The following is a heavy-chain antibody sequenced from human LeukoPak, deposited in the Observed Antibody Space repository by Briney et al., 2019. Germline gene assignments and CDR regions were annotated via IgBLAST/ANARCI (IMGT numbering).Heavy chain of an antibody. J-gene: IGHJ3*02. V-gene: IGHV4-39*01. CDR1: GGSISSSSLY. CDR3: ARNASSLGAGAFDI. Sequence: SETLSLTCTVPGGSISSSSLYWDWIRQPPGKGLEWIGTVYYSGSTYYNPSLKSRVTISVDTSKNQFSLRLSSVTAADTALYYCARNASSLGAGAFDIWGQGTMVTVSS. CDR2: VYYSGST. D-gene: IGHD2-2*01.